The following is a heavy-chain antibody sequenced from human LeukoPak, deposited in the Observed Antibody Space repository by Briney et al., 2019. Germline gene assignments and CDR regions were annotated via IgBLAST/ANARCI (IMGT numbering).Heavy chain of an antibody. D-gene: IGHD5-24*01. J-gene: IGHJ4*02. CDR3: STGDGYPRDY. CDR1: GGSFSGYY. CDR2: INHSGST. Sequence: SETLSLTCAVYGGSFSGYYWSWIRQPPRKGLEWIGEINHSGSTNYNPSLKSRVTISVDTSKNQFSLKLSSVTAADTAVYYCSTGDGYPRDYWGQGTLVTVSS. V-gene: IGHV4-34*01.